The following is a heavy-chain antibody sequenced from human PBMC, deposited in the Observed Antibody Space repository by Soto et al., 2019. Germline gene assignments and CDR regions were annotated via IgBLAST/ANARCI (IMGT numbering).Heavy chain of an antibody. Sequence: SETLSLTCTVSGGSISRGDYYWSWVRQPPGKGLDWIGYIYYSGSTYYNPSLESRVTISVDTSKNQFSLKLSSVTAADTAVYYCARAPIMITFGGVIVPNQLDYWGQGTLVTVSS. CDR1: GGSISRGDYY. CDR3: ARAPIMITFGGVIVPNQLDY. V-gene: IGHV4-30-4*01. CDR2: IYYSGST. D-gene: IGHD3-16*02. J-gene: IGHJ4*02.